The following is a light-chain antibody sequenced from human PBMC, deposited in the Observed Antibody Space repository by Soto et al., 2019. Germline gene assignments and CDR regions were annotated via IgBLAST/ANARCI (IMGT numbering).Light chain of an antibody. CDR3: QQYNVRPRT. Sequence: EIVMTQSPGTLSVSPGERATLSCRASQSVSNDLAWIQQRPGQPPRPLIYGASTRATGIPARFSGSGSGTEFTFTISSLQPEDFAVYSCQQYNVRPRTFGQGTKVDIK. J-gene: IGKJ1*01. CDR2: GAS. CDR1: QSVSND. V-gene: IGKV3-15*01.